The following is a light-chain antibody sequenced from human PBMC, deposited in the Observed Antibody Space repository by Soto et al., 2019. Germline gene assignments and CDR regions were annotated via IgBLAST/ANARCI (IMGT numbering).Light chain of an antibody. Sequence: QSVLTQPASVSGSPGQSITISCTGTSSDVGGGNFVSWYQQHPGKAPKLMIYDVSNRPSGVSDRFSASKSDNTASLTISGLQAEDEADYYCNSYTTGVAYVFGTGTKVTV. CDR2: DVS. J-gene: IGLJ1*01. V-gene: IGLV2-14*03. CDR3: NSYTTGVAYV. CDR1: SSDVGGGNF.